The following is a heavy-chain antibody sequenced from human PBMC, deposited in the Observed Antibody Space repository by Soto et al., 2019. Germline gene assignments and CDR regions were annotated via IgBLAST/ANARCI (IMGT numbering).Heavy chain of an antibody. CDR3: ARDDLSVAAAGSYNWFDP. J-gene: IGHJ5*02. D-gene: IGHD6-13*01. V-gene: IGHV1-18*01. Sequence: ASVKVSCKASGYTFTSYGFSWVRQAPGQGLEWVGWISAYNGNTNYAQKLQGRVTMTTDTSTSTAYMELRSLRSDDTAVYYCARDDLSVAAAGSYNWFDPWGQGTLVTVSS. CDR1: GYTFTSYG. CDR2: ISAYNGNT.